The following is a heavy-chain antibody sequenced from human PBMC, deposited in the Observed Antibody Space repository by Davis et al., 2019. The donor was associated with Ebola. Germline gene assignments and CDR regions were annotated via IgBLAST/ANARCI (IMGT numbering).Heavy chain of an antibody. Sequence: GESLKISCAASGFTFSSYSMNWVRQAPGKGLEWVSSISSSSSYIYYADSVKGRFTISRDNAKNSLYLQMNSLRAEDTAVYYCARSGKQHDGWFDPWGQGTLVTVSS. V-gene: IGHV3-21*01. J-gene: IGHJ5*02. D-gene: IGHD6-13*01. CDR2: ISSSSSYI. CDR3: ARSGKQHDGWFDP. CDR1: GFTFSSYS.